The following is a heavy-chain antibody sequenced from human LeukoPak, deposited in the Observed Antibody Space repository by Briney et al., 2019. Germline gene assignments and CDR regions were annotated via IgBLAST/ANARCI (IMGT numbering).Heavy chain of an antibody. D-gene: IGHD2-21*02. Sequence: SETLSLTCAVYGGSFSGYYWSWIRQPPGKGLEWIGEINHSGSTNYNPSLKSRVTISVDTSKNQFSLKLSSVTAADTSVYYCARGGVRVVTALDYWGQGTLVTVSS. CDR1: GGSFSGYY. CDR3: ARGGVRVVTALDY. J-gene: IGHJ4*02. CDR2: INHSGST. V-gene: IGHV4-34*01.